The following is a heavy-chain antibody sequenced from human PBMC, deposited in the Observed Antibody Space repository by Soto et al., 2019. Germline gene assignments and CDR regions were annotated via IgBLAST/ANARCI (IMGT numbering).Heavy chain of an antibody. V-gene: IGHV1-8*01. J-gene: IGHJ5*02. D-gene: IGHD6-13*01. CDR1: GYTFTSYD. CDR2: MNPNSGNT. CDR3: ARERSAAGAGWFDP. Sequence: QVQLVQSGAEVKKPGASVEVSCKASGYTFTSYDINWVRQATGQGLEWMGWMNPNSGNTDYAQKFQGRVTMTRNTSISTAYMELSSLRSEDTAVYYCARERSAAGAGWFDPWGQGTLVTVSS.